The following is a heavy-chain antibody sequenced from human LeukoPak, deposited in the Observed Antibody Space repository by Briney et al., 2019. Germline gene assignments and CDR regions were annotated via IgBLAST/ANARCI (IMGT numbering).Heavy chain of an antibody. CDR3: ASVDTAIWGVDY. D-gene: IGHD5-18*01. CDR1: GFTVSSNY. Sequence: GGSLRLSCAASGFTVSSNYMSWFPQAPGKGLEWVSVIYSGGSTYYADSVKGRFTISRDNSKNTLYLQMNSLRAEDTAVYYCASVDTAIWGVDYWGQGTLVTVSS. CDR2: IYSGGST. J-gene: IGHJ4*02. V-gene: IGHV3-53*01.